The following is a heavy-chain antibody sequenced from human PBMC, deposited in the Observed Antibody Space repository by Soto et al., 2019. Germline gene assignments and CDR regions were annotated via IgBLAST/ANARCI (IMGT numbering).Heavy chain of an antibody. CDR3: ARDAVVVIATPHFAFDI. V-gene: IGHV1-18*04. CDR1: GYNFTSYG. Sequence: QGQLVQSETDVREPGASVKVSCKASGYNFTSYGITWVRQAPGQGLEWLDRISTNYGNTDYAQKLRGRITMTTDTSTSTAYMELRSLRSDDTAVYYCARDAVVVIATPHFAFDIWGQGTKVIVSS. J-gene: IGHJ3*02. CDR2: ISTNYGNT. D-gene: IGHD2-21*01.